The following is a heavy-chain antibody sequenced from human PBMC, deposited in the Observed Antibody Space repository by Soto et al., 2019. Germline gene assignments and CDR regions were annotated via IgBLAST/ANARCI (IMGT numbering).Heavy chain of an antibody. J-gene: IGHJ4*02. CDR1: GYTFTSYA. Sequence: ASVKVSCKASGYTFTSYAMHWVRQAPGQRLEWMGWINAGNGVTKYSQKFQGRVSITRDTSASTAYMELSSLRSEDTAVYYCARDLGGWPDYWGQGTLVTVSS. D-gene: IGHD2-15*01. CDR3: ARDLGGWPDY. V-gene: IGHV1-3*01. CDR2: INAGNGVT.